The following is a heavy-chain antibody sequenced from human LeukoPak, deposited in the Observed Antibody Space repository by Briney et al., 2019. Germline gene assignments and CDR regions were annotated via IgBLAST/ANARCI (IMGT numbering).Heavy chain of an antibody. Sequence: SETLSLTCTVSGASINSDYWTWVRQVAGKGLEWIGRIFASGSTNYNPYLRSRITMSVDTSKNQFSLVLSSVTAADTGVYYCVRGWAPRGEKSSFASWGQGTLVTVSS. CDR3: VRGWAPRGEKSSFAS. V-gene: IGHV4-4*07. D-gene: IGHD3-10*01. J-gene: IGHJ4*02. CDR2: IFASGST. CDR1: GASINSDY.